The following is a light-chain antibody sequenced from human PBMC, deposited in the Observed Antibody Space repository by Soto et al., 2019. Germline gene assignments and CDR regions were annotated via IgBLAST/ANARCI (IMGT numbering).Light chain of an antibody. CDR1: QSVSSN. J-gene: IGKJ1*01. CDR3: QPNNNWGT. CDR2: GAS. V-gene: IGKV3-15*01. Sequence: EIVMTQSPATLSVSPGERATLSCRASQSVSSNLAGYQQKPGQATRLLIYGASTRATGIPARFSGSGSGTEFALTISSLQSEDFAVYYCQPNNNWGTFGKGTKVEIQ.